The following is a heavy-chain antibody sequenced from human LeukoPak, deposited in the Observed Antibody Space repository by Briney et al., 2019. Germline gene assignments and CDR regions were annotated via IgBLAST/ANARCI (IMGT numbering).Heavy chain of an antibody. CDR3: ARGQYCSGGSCYSGGIDY. D-gene: IGHD2-15*01. J-gene: IGHJ4*02. CDR2: IYYSGNT. Sequence: SETLSLTCTVSGGSVSSSRYYWGWIRQPPGKGLEWIGRIYYSGNTYYNPSLNSRVTVSLDTSKNQFSLKLSSVTAADTAVYYCARGQYCSGGSCYSGGIDYWGQGTLVTVSS. V-gene: IGHV4-39*07. CDR1: GGSVSSSRYY.